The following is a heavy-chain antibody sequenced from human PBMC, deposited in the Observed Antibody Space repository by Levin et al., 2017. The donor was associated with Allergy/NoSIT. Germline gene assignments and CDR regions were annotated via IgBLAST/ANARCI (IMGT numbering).Heavy chain of an antibody. CDR1: GGSFSGYY. CDR3: ARGGYSGYVVPRRSRAFDI. D-gene: IGHD5-12*01. CDR2: INHSGST. V-gene: IGHV4-34*01. J-gene: IGHJ3*02. Sequence: SETLSLTCAVYGGSFSGYYWSWIRQPPGKGLEWIGEINHSGSTNYNPSLKSRVTISVDTSKNQFSLKLSSVTAADTAVYYCARGGYSGYVVPRRSRAFDIWGQGTMVTVSS.